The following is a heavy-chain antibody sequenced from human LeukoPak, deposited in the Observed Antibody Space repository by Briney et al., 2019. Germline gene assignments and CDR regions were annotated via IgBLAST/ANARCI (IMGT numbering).Heavy chain of an antibody. D-gene: IGHD5-18*01. CDR2: TFDNGST. CDR3: ARHGYSYGWDFDY. CDR1: GGSISNYY. V-gene: IGHV4-59*08. Sequence: SETLSFTCSVSGGSISNYYWSWIRQPPGKGLEWIGCTFDNGSTNYNPSLKSRVTISVDTSKNQFSLKLSSVTAADTAVYYCARHGYSYGWDFDYWGQGTLVTVSS. J-gene: IGHJ4*02.